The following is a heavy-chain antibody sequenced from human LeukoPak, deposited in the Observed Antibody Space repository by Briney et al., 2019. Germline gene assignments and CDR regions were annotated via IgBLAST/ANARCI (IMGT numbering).Heavy chain of an antibody. V-gene: IGHV3-23*01. J-gene: IGHJ4*02. CDR2: LTGSGGIT. CDR3: AKGRYTMVRGVSSFDY. Sequence: GGSLRLSCAASRFTFNSYAMNWVRQTPGRGLEWVSGLTGSGGITYYADSVKGRFTITRDNSKNTVFLQMNSLRAEDTALYYCAKGRYTMVRGVSSFDYWGQGTLVTVSS. D-gene: IGHD3-10*01. CDR1: RFTFNSYA.